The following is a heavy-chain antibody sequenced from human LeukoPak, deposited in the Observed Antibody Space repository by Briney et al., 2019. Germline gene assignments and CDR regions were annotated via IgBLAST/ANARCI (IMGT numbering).Heavy chain of an antibody. Sequence: GGSLRLSCAGSGLPFSSYEMNWVRQAPGKGLEWISYISSRGTTIYYADSVKGRFTISRDNAENSLYLQMNSLRVEDTGVYYCARVYDTSGYTTPPPDYWGQGTLVTVSS. CDR1: GLPFSSYE. D-gene: IGHD3-22*01. CDR2: ISSRGTTI. V-gene: IGHV3-48*03. CDR3: ARVYDTSGYTTPPPDY. J-gene: IGHJ4*02.